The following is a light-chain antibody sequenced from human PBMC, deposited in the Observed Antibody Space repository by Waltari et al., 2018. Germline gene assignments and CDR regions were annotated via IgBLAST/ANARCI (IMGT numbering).Light chain of an antibody. CDR3: QQYNLWPPVT. Sequence: ELVLTQSPGTLSVSPGERVTMSCRASESVSENLAWYRQKSGQAPTLLVYRASIRVTGVSDRVAGSGSGTEFSLTITSLQPEDSGFYYCQQYNLWPPVTFGGGTKVEIK. J-gene: IGKJ4*01. V-gene: IGKV3-15*01. CDR2: RAS. CDR1: ESVSEN.